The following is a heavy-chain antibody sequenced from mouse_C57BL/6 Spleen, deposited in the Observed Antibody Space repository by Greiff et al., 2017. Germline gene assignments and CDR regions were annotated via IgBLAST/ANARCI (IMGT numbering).Heavy chain of an antibody. V-gene: IGHV5-17*01. CDR1: GFTFSDYG. CDR3: ARPGDYDDGCAY. J-gene: IGHJ3*01. D-gene: IGHD2-4*01. Sequence: EVKLMESGGGLVKPGGSLKLSCAASGFTFSDYGMHWVRQAPEKGLEWVAYISSGSSTIYYADTVKGRFTISRDNAKNTLFLQMTSLRSEDTAMYYCARPGDYDDGCAYWGQGILVTVSA. CDR2: ISSGSSTI.